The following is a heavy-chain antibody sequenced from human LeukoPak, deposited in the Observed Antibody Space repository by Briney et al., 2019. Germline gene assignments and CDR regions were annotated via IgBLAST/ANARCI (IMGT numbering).Heavy chain of an antibody. J-gene: IGHJ4*02. Sequence: SETLSLTCTVSGGSISSYYWSWIRQPPGKGLEWIGYIYYSGSTNYNPSLKSRVTISVDTSKNQFSLKLSSVTAADTAVYYCARSPWDYYFDYWAREPWSPSPQ. CDR1: GGSISSYY. CDR3: ARSPWDYYFDY. V-gene: IGHV4-59*01. D-gene: IGHD1-26*01. CDR2: IYYSGST.